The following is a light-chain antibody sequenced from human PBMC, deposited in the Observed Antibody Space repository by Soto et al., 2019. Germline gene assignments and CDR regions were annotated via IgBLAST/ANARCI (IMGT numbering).Light chain of an antibody. CDR1: QTVTSTF. V-gene: IGKV3-20*01. Sequence: EIVLTQSPGTLSLSPGERATLSCRASQTVTSTFLAWYQQKPGQAPRLLIYGASRRATGIPDRFSGSGSGTDFTLTITRLEPEDFAVYYCHQYDSYRTFGQGTKVEMK. CDR2: GAS. J-gene: IGKJ1*01. CDR3: HQYDSYRT.